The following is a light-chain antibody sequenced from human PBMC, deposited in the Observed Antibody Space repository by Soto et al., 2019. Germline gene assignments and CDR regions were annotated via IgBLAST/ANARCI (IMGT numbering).Light chain of an antibody. J-gene: IGKJ5*01. V-gene: IGKV3-20*01. CDR2: DAS. Sequence: EIVLTQSPDTLSLSPGERATLSCRASQSVRSERLAWYQQKRGQAPTLLIFDASSRASGTPERFSGSGSETDFTLTISRLEPEDFAVYYCQEYDGAPPITFGLGTRLEIK. CDR1: QSVRSER. CDR3: QEYDGAPPIT.